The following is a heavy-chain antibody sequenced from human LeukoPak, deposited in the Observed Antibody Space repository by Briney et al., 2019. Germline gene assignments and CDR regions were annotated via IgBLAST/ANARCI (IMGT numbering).Heavy chain of an antibody. Sequence: TGGSLRLSCAASGFTFSSYGMHWVSQAPGKGLEWVAVISYDGSNKYYADSVKGRFTISRDNSKNTLYLQMNSLRAEDTAVYYCAWAEFDYWGQGTLVTVSS. CDR2: ISYDGSNK. V-gene: IGHV3-30*03. CDR1: GFTFSSYG. CDR3: AWAEFDY. J-gene: IGHJ4*02.